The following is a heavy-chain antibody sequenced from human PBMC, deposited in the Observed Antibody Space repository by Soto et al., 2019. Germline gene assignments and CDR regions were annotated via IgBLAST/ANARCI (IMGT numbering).Heavy chain of an antibody. J-gene: IGHJ4*02. V-gene: IGHV1-69*01. CDR2: IIPIFSIA. CDR3: ARDWGSSSSHYYFDY. Sequence: QVQLVQSGAEVKKPGSSVKVSCKASGGTFSSYAISWVRQAPGQGLEWMGWIIPIFSIANYAQKFQGRVTITADESTSTAYMELSSLRSEDTAVYYCARDWGSSSSHYYFDYWGQGTLVTVSS. D-gene: IGHD6-6*01. CDR1: GGTFSSYA.